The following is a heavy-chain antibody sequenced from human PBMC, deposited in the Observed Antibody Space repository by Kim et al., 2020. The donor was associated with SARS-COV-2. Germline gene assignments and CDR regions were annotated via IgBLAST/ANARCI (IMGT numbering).Heavy chain of an antibody. V-gene: IGHV4-39*01. CDR3: ARLSDETLTVIAVAGPDY. CDR1: GGSISSNSYY. J-gene: IGHJ4*02. D-gene: IGHD6-19*01. Sequence: SETLSLTCTVSGGSISSNSYYWGWVRQPPGKGLEWFGSNYYSGSTYYNPSLKSGVTIAVDTNKNQFSLKLSCVTAADTAVYYCARLSDETLTVIAVAGPDYRGQGTLVTVSS. CDR2: NYYSGST.